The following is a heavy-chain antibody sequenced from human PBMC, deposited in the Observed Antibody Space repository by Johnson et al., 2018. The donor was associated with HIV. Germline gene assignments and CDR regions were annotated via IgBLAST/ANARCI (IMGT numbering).Heavy chain of an antibody. V-gene: IGHV3-49*04. Sequence: VQLVESGGGLVQPGRSLRLSCTASGFTFGDYAMSWVRQAPGKGLEWVGFIRSKAYGGTTEYAASVKGRFTISRDDSKSIGYLQMNSLKTEDTAVYYCTREDVIITFGGVSVDIDAFDIWGQGTMVTVSS. D-gene: IGHD3-16*02. CDR3: TREDVIITFGGVSVDIDAFDI. CDR1: GFTFGDYA. J-gene: IGHJ3*02. CDR2: IRSKAYGGTT.